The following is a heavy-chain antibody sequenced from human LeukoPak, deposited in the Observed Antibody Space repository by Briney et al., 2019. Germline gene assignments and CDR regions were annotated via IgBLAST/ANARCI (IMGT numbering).Heavy chain of an antibody. V-gene: IGHV3-30*18. D-gene: IGHD3-16*01. CDR3: AKDRRSGEPSNLGY. CDR2: ISYDGSNK. Sequence: PPGGSLRLSCAASGFTFSSYGMHWVRQAPGKGLEWVAVISYDGSNKYYADSVKGRFTISRGNSKNTLYLQMNSLRAEDTAVYYCAKDRRSGEPSNLGYWGQGTLVTVSS. J-gene: IGHJ4*02. CDR1: GFTFSSYG.